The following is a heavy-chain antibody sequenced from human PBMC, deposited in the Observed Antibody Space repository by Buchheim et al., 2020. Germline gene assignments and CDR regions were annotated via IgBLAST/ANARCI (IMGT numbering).Heavy chain of an antibody. CDR2: IKQDGSEK. J-gene: IGHJ4*02. CDR1: GFTFSNYE. D-gene: IGHD2-2*01. Sequence: DVQLVESGGGLVQPGRSLRLSCAASGFTFSNYEMNWVRQAPGKGLEWVANIKQDGSEKYYVDSVKGRFTISRDYAKNSLYLQMNSLRAEDTAVYYCASSYQAAYFDYWGQGTL. V-gene: IGHV3-7*01. CDR3: ASSYQAAYFDY.